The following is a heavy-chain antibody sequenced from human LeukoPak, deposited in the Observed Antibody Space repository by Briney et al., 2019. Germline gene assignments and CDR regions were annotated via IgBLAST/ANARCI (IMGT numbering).Heavy chain of an antibody. CDR2: ISGSGGST. CDR1: GFTFSSYA. Sequence: GGSLRLSCAASGFTFSSYAMSWVRQAPGKGLEWVSAISGSGGSTYYADSVKGRFTISRDNSKNTLYLQMNSLGAEDTAVYYCAKDLVGYSYGYYYYGMDVWGQGTTVTVSS. J-gene: IGHJ6*02. D-gene: IGHD5-18*01. V-gene: IGHV3-23*01. CDR3: AKDLVGYSYGYYYYGMDV.